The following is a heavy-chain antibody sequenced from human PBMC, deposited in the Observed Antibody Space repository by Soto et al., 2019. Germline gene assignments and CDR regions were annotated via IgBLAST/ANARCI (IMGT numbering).Heavy chain of an antibody. D-gene: IGHD1-26*01. V-gene: IGHV4-34*01. CDR1: GGSFSGYY. CDR2: IHHSGRT. J-gene: IGHJ3*02. CDR3: ARGEYSRNYCFTGWALDI. Sequence: SETLSLTCAVYGGSFSGYYWTWIRQTPGKGLEWIGEIHHSGRTNYNPSLKSRVSISADTSKTQFSLNLTSVTAADTAVYFCARGEYSRNYCFTGWALDIWGQGTVVTVSS.